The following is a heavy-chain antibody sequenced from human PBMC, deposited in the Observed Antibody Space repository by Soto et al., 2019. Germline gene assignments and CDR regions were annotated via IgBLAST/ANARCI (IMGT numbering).Heavy chain of an antibody. D-gene: IGHD2-15*01. Sequence: PSETLSLTCTVSGGSISSYYWSWIRQPPGKGLEWIGYIYYSGSTNYNPSLKSRVTISVDTSKNQFSLTLTSVTAADTAVYYCARQCSGVTCHWFVPWGQGTLVTVSS. CDR1: GGSISSYY. V-gene: IGHV4-59*08. CDR3: ARQCSGVTCHWFVP. CDR2: IYYSGST. J-gene: IGHJ5*02.